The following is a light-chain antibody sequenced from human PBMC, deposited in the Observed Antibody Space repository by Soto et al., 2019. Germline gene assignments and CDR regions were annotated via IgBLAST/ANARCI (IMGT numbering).Light chain of an antibody. Sequence: IVLTQSPATLALSPGERATLSCRASQSVSNNYVAWYQQKPGQAPRLRIYGASSRATGIPDRFSGSLSGTDFTLTISSLEPEDFAVYYCQQYGSSPQTFGQGTKVDIK. V-gene: IGKV3-20*01. CDR1: QSVSNNY. J-gene: IGKJ1*01. CDR3: QQYGSSPQT. CDR2: GAS.